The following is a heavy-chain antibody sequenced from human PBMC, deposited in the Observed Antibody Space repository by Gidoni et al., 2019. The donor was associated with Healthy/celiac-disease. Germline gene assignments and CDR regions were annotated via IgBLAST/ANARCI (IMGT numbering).Heavy chain of an antibody. CDR2: SYHSGST. CDR3: AREPATARSQAFDI. V-gene: IGHV4-30-2*01. Sequence: QLQLQESGSGLVKPSQTLSLTCAVSGGSISSGGYSWSWIRQPPGKGLEWIGYSYHSGSTYYNPSLKGRVTISVDRSKNQFSLKLSSVTAADTAVYYCAREPATARSQAFDIWGQGTMVTVSA. D-gene: IGHD2-2*01. CDR1: GGSISSGGYS. J-gene: IGHJ3*02.